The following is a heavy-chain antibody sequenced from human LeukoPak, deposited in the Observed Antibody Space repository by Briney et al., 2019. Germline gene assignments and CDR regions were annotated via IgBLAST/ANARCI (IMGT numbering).Heavy chain of an antibody. D-gene: IGHD3-22*01. Sequence: PGGSLRLSCAASGFTVSSNYMSWVRQAPGKGLEWVSVISSSGITYPADSVKGRFTISRDNSKNMVCLQMNSLRAEDTAVYYCARGGDSSGSIRSAFDIWGQGTMVTVSS. CDR2: ISSSGIT. J-gene: IGHJ3*02. CDR1: GFTVSSNY. CDR3: ARGGDSSGSIRSAFDI. V-gene: IGHV3-53*01.